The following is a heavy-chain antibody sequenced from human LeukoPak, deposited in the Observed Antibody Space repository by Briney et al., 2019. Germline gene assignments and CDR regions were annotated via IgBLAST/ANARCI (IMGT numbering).Heavy chain of an antibody. CDR3: ASNPWFDP. D-gene: IGHD2-8*01. V-gene: IGHV3-9*01. Sequence: GGSLRLSCAASGFTFDDYAMHWVRQAPGKGLEWVSGISWNSGSIGYADSVKGRFTISRDNAKNSLYLQMNSLRAEDTAVYYCASNPWFDPWGQGTLVTVSS. CDR2: ISWNSGSI. CDR1: GFTFDDYA. J-gene: IGHJ5*02.